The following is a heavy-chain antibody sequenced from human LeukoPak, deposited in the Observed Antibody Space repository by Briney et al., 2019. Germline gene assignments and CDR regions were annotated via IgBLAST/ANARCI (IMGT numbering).Heavy chain of an antibody. V-gene: IGHV3-53*01. Sequence: PGGSLRLSCAASGFTVSSNYMSWVRQAPGKGLEWVSVIYSGGSTYYADSVKGRFTISRDNSKNTLYLQMNSLRAEDTAVYYCAREKIVVVPAATNYYYGMDVWGQGTTVTVSS. CDR2: IYSGGST. J-gene: IGHJ6*02. CDR3: AREKIVVVPAATNYYYGMDV. CDR1: GFTVSSNY. D-gene: IGHD2-2*01.